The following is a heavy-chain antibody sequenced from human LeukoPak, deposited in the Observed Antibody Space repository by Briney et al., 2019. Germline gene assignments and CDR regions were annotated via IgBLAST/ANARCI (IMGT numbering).Heavy chain of an antibody. V-gene: IGHV5-51*01. CDR1: GYSFSTYW. D-gene: IGHD3-9*01. Sequence: GESLKISCKGSGYSFSTYWIAWVRQMPGKGLEWMGIIYPGDYDTRYSPSCQGQVTISADKSISTAYLQWSSLKASDTAMYYCARRSDISYYFDYWGQGTLVTVSS. CDR3: ARRSDISYYFDY. J-gene: IGHJ4*02. CDR2: IYPGDYDT.